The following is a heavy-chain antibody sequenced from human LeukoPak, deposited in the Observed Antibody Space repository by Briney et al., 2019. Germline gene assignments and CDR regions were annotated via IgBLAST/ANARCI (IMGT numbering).Heavy chain of an antibody. CDR3: ARDWGYGANDDIFDS. CDR1: GGTFSSYA. CDR2: IIPIFGTA. V-gene: IGHV1-69*13. D-gene: IGHD4-17*01. J-gene: IGHJ3*01. Sequence: GASVKVSCKASGGTFSSYAISWVRQAPGQGLEWMGGIIPIFGTANYAQKFQGRVTITADESTSTAYMELSSLRSEDTAVYYCARDWGYGANDDIFDSWGQGTMVTVSS.